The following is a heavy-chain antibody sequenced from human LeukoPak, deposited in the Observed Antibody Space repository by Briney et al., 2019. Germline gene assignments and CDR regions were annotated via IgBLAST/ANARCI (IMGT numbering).Heavy chain of an antibody. CDR2: ISISGGGT. CDR3: ARTRGSYWYFDL. V-gene: IGHV3-23*01. J-gene: IGHJ2*01. D-gene: IGHD1-14*01. CDR1: ALTFSNHA. Sequence: GGSLRLSCAASALTFSNHAMGWVRQAPGKGLEWVSTISISGGGTFYADSVKGRFTISRDNSKNTLYLQINSLRAEDTAVYYCARTRGSYWYFDLWGRGTLVTVSS.